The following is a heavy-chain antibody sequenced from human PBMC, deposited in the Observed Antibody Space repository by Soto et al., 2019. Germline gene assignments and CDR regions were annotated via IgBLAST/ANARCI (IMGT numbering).Heavy chain of an antibody. CDR2: ISYSGGST. Sequence: GGSLRLSCAASGFTFSMFAMNWVRQAPGKGLEWVASISYSGGSTNYADSVRGRFTISRDNSKNTLSLQMTSLRAEDTAVYYCAKVMGSTSSTANFDYWGRGTLVTVS. CDR1: GFTFSMFA. CDR3: AKVMGSTSSTANFDY. V-gene: IGHV3-23*01. D-gene: IGHD3-10*01. J-gene: IGHJ4*02.